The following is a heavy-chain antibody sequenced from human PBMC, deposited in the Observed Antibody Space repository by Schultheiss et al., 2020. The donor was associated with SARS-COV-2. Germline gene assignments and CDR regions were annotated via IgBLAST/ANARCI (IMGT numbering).Heavy chain of an antibody. Sequence: GESLKISCAASGFTFSSYAMSWVRQAPGKGLEWVSAISGSGVSTYYVDSVKGRFTISRDNSKNTLYLQMNSLRVEDTAVYYCVVGWGWFDPWGQGILVTVSS. CDR3: VVGWGWFDP. CDR1: GFTFSSYA. D-gene: IGHD3-16*01. J-gene: IGHJ5*02. CDR2: ISGSGVST. V-gene: IGHV3-23*01.